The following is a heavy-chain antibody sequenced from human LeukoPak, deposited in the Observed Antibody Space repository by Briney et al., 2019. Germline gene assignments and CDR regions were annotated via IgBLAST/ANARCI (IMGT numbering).Heavy chain of an antibody. Sequence: SETLSLTCSVSGGSITSHFWSWIRQPPGEGLEWIGYIHYSGSTNYNPDLKSRVTISTDESKNQLFLKLNTVTAADTAVYYCAREVWLGESPGSCFDSWGQGTLVTVSS. D-gene: IGHD3-10*01. V-gene: IGHV4-59*11. J-gene: IGHJ5*01. CDR1: GGSITSHF. CDR2: IHYSGST. CDR3: AREVWLGESPGSCFDS.